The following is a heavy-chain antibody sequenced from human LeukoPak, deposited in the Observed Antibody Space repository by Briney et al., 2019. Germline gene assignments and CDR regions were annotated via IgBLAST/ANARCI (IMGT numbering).Heavy chain of an antibody. D-gene: IGHD2-15*01. Sequence: ASVKVSCKASGGTFSSYAISWVRQAPGQGLEWMGRIIPILGIANYAQKFQGRVTITADKSTSTAYMELSSLRSEDTAVYYCARGPCSGGSCYTANWFDPWGQGTLVTVSS. CDR2: IIPILGIA. CDR1: GGTFSSYA. V-gene: IGHV1-69*04. CDR3: ARGPCSGGSCYTANWFDP. J-gene: IGHJ5*02.